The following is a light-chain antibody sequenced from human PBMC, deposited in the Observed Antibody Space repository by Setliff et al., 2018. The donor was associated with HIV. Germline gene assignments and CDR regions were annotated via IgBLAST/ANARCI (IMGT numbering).Light chain of an antibody. J-gene: IGLJ1*01. CDR1: SSDIGGYSY. CDR3: SSYAITNTLP. CDR2: EVS. V-gene: IGLV2-14*01. Sequence: QSVLTQPASVSGSPGQSITISCTGTSSDIGGYSYVSWYQQYPGKAPKLIIYEVSNRPSGVSNRFSGSKSGYTASLTISGLQAEDEADYYCSSYAITNTLPFGTGTKVTVL.